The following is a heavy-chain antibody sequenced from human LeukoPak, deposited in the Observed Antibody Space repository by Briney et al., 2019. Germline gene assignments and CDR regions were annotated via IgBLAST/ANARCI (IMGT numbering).Heavy chain of an antibody. J-gene: IGHJ4*02. CDR1: GGSISSSSYY. CDR3: ARLRYNWNDADY. V-gene: IGHV4-39*01. D-gene: IGHD1-20*01. CDR2: IYYSGST. Sequence: SETLSLTCTVSGGSISSSSYYWGWIRQPPGKGLEWIGSIYYSGSTYHNPSLKSRVTTSVDTSKNQFSLKLTSVTAADTAVYFCARLRYNWNDADYWGQGTLVTVSS.